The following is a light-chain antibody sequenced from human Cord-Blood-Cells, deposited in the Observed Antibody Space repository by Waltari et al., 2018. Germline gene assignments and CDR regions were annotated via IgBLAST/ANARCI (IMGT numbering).Light chain of an antibody. V-gene: IGKV2-30*02. Sequence: DVVMTQSPLSLPITPGQPASISCRSSQSLVHNNGDTYLSWYQQKSGQPPRRLIYEGSNRDSGVPDRFSGSGAGTDFTLKISRVEAEDVGVYYCGQGTHLPSFGQGTKVEIK. J-gene: IGKJ2*03. CDR1: QSLVHNNGDTY. CDR2: EGS. CDR3: GQGTHLPS.